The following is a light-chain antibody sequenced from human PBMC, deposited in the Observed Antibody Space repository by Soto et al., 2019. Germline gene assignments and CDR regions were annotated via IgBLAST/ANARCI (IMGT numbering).Light chain of an antibody. Sequence: ELVLTQSPATLPLSPGERATLSCRASQSVSSYLAWYQQKPGQAPRLLIYDASNRATGIPARFSGSGSGTDFTPTISSLETDDCAVYYCQHRSDWPSTSGGGTKVQVK. CDR1: QSVSSY. V-gene: IGKV3-11*01. J-gene: IGKJ4*01. CDR2: DAS. CDR3: QHRSDWPST.